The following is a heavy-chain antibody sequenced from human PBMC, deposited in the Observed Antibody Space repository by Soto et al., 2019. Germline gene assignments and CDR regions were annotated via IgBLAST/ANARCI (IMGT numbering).Heavy chain of an antibody. Sequence: GGSLRLSCAASGFTFSTFAMSWVRQAPGKGLEYVSAISSNGGSTYYADSVKGRFTISRDNSKNTLYLQMSSLRAEDTAVYYCVKDLTAVAGTPLGLVGYGMDVWGQGTTVTVSS. CDR3: VKDLTAVAGTPLGLVGYGMDV. V-gene: IGHV3-64D*06. D-gene: IGHD6-19*01. CDR1: GFTFSTFA. J-gene: IGHJ6*02. CDR2: ISSNGGST.